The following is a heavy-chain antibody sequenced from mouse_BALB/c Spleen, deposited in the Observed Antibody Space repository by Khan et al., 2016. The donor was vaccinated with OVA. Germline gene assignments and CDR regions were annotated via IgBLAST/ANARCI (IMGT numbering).Heavy chain of an antibody. D-gene: IGHD1-1*01. J-gene: IGHJ2*01. CDR1: GYSITSDYA. V-gene: IGHV3-2*02. CDR3: ARSVTITTVVATDFDY. Sequence: EVQLQESGPGLVKPSQSLSLTCTVTGYSITSDYAWNWIRQFPGNKLEWMAYISYSGRTSYNPSLKSRLSITRDTSKNQFFLQLNSVTIEDTATYYCARSVTITTVVATDFDYWGQGTTLTVSS. CDR2: ISYSGRT.